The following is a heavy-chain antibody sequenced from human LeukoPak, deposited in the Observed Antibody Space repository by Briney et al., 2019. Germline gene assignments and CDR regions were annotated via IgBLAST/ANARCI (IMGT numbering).Heavy chain of an antibody. CDR3: ARGRSSGWTTGAFDI. J-gene: IGHJ3*02. CDR2: ISAYNGNT. V-gene: IGHV1-18*01. Sequence: ASVKVSCKASGYTFTSYGISWVRQAPGQGLEWMGWISAYNGNTNYAQKLQGRVTMTTDTSTSTAYMELRSLRSDDKDVYYCARGRSSGWTTGAFDIWGQGTMVTVSS. CDR1: GYTFTSYG. D-gene: IGHD6-19*01.